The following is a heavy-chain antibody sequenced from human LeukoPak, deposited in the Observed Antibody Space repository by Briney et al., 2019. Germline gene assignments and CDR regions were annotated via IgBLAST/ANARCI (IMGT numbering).Heavy chain of an antibody. V-gene: IGHV3-21*01. CDR3: ASDRGRYDSSGFYYEGYFDY. CDR1: GFTFSSYS. Sequence: GGSLRLSCAASGFTFSSYSMNWVRQAPGKGLEWVSCISSSSSYIYYADSVKGRFTISRDNAKNSLYLQMNSLRAEDTAVYYCASDRGRYDSSGFYYEGYFDYWGQGTLVTVSS. J-gene: IGHJ4*02. CDR2: ISSSSSYI. D-gene: IGHD3-22*01.